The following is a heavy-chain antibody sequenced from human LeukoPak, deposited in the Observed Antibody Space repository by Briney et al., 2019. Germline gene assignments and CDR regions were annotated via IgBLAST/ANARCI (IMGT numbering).Heavy chain of an antibody. CDR2: ITSSGSTT. V-gene: IGHV3-48*02. Sequence: GGSLRLSCAASGFTFSSYSMNWVRQAPGKGLEWVSDITSSGSTTYYADSVKDRFTISRDNAKNSLYLQMNSLRDEDTAVYYCARARGSMVRNDYWGQGTLVTVSS. CDR3: ARARGSMVRNDY. J-gene: IGHJ4*02. D-gene: IGHD3-10*01. CDR1: GFTFSSYS.